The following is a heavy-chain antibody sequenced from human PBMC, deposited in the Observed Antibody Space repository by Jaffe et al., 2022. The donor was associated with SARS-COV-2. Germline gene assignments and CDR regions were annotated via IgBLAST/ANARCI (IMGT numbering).Heavy chain of an antibody. CDR2: ISWNSGSI. Sequence: EVQLVESGGGLVQPGRSLRLSCAASGFTFDDYAMHWVRQAPGKGLEWVSGISWNSGSIGYADSVKGRFTISRDNAKNSLYLQMNSLRAEDTALYYCAKDMVVRGIYGMDVWGQGTTVTVSS. V-gene: IGHV3-9*01. CDR1: GFTFDDYA. D-gene: IGHD3-10*01. CDR3: AKDMVVRGIYGMDV. J-gene: IGHJ6*02.